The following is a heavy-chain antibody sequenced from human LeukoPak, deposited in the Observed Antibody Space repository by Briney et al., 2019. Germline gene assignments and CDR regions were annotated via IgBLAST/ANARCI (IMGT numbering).Heavy chain of an antibody. Sequence: PGGSLRLSCAASGFSFSNYWMHWVRQAPGKGLVWVSRINSDGSSTTYADSVKGRFTISRDNAKNTLYLQMNSLRAEDTAVYYCARPLPLITMIVGDDAFDIWGQGTMVTVSS. CDR2: INSDGSST. J-gene: IGHJ3*02. D-gene: IGHD3-22*01. V-gene: IGHV3-74*01. CDR1: GFSFSNYW. CDR3: ARPLPLITMIVGDDAFDI.